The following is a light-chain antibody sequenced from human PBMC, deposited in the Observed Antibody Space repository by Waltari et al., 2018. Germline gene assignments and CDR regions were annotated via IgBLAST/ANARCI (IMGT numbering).Light chain of an antibody. CDR3: QQYYTYSLWA. V-gene: IGKV1-5*01. CDR2: HAS. CDR1: GSIGTS. Sequence: DIQMTQSPSTLSASVGDRVTFTCRATGSIGTSLSWYQQKSGKAPKLLIYHASTLEGGVPSRFSGSGSGTDFTLTISSLQPDDFATYFCQQYYTYSLWAFGQGTKVETK. J-gene: IGKJ1*01.